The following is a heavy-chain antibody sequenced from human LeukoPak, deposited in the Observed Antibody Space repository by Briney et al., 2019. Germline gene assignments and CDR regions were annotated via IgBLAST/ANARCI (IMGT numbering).Heavy chain of an antibody. CDR2: IYHSGGTT. CDR1: GGSIRSSNW. CDR3: ARHTTLRYYGMDV. D-gene: IGHD1-14*01. Sequence: SGTLSLTCAVSGGSIRSSNWWRWVPQPPGKGLEWIGAIYHSGGTTNYNPSLKSRVTISVDKPTNQYSLQRSSVPAADTALYYCARHTTLRYYGMDVWGQGTTVSVSS. J-gene: IGHJ6*02. V-gene: IGHV4-4*02.